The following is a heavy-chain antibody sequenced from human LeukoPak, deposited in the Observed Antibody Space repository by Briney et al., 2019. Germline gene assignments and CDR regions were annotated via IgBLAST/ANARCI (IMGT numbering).Heavy chain of an antibody. CDR1: GFTFSRYW. J-gene: IGHJ5*02. D-gene: IGHD3-3*01. V-gene: IGHV3-21*01. CDR2: ISSSSSYI. CDR3: ARGRESYYDFWSGLGSDNWFDP. Sequence: PGGSLRLSCAASGFTFSRYWMNWVRQAPGKGLEWVSSISSSSSYIYYADSVKGRFTISRDNAKNSLYLQMNSLRAEDTAVYYCARGRESYYDFWSGLGSDNWFDPWGQGTLVTVSS.